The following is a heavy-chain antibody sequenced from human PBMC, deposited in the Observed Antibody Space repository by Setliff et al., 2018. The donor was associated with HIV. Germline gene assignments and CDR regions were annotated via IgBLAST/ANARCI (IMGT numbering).Heavy chain of an antibody. Sequence: GSLRLSCAVSGFTFSDYVMYWVRQAPGKGLEWVSYISGLGGGTIYYADSVKGRFTISRDNDRNSLYLQMNGLRAEDTAVYYCARGPTTVTNYYYYMDVWGKGTTVTVSS. J-gene: IGHJ6*03. CDR3: ARGPTTVTNYYYYMDV. CDR1: GFTFSDYV. V-gene: IGHV3-48*01. CDR2: ISGLGGGTI. D-gene: IGHD4-17*01.